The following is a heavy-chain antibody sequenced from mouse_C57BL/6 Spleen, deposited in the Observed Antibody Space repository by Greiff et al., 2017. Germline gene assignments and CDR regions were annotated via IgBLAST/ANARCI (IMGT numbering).Heavy chain of an antibody. Sequence: DVQLQESEGGLVQPGSSMKLSCTASGFTFSDYYMAWVRQVPEKGLEWVANINYDGSSTYYLDSLKSRFIISRDNAKNILYLQMSSLKSEDTATYYCARGDGGYFDYWGQGTTLTVSS. CDR1: GFTFSDYY. D-gene: IGHD2-3*01. V-gene: IGHV5-16*01. CDR3: ARGDGGYFDY. J-gene: IGHJ2*01. CDR2: INYDGSST.